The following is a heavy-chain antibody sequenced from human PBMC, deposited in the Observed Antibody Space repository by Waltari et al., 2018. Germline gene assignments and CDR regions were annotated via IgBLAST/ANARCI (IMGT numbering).Heavy chain of an antibody. Sequence: QVQLQESGPGLVKPSETLSLTCAVSGYSISSGYYWGWIRQPPGKGLEWIGSIYHSGSTDYNPSLKRRFTISVDTSKTQFPLTRSSVTAADTAVYYCARALNNWNPRRPGGFDPWGQGTLVTVSS. J-gene: IGHJ5*02. D-gene: IGHD1-20*01. CDR1: GYSISSGYY. CDR2: IYHSGST. CDR3: ARALNNWNPRRPGGFDP. V-gene: IGHV4-38-2*01.